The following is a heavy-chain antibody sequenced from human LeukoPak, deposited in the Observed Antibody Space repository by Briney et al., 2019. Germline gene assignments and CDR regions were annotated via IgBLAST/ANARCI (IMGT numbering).Heavy chain of an antibody. D-gene: IGHD6-13*01. CDR3: ARAGPSSSWHQFDY. CDR1: GFTVSRNY. Sequence: GGSLRLSCAASGFTVSRNYMSWVRQAPGKGLEWVSVIYSGGRAYYADSVKGRFTISRDNSKNTLYLQMNRLRAGDTAGYYCARAGPSSSWHQFDYWGQGTLVTVSS. J-gene: IGHJ4*02. CDR2: IYSGGRA. V-gene: IGHV3-66*01.